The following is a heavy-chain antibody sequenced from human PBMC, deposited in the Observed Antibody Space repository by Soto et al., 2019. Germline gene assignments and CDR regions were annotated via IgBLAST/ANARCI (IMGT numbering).Heavy chain of an antibody. CDR3: ARDSNYALMDV. D-gene: IGHD4-4*01. V-gene: IGHV3-23*01. CDR1: GFTFSSYA. J-gene: IGHJ6*03. CDR2: ISGSGGST. Sequence: GGSLRLSCAASGFTFSSYAMRWVRQAPGKGLEWVSAISGSGGSTYYADSVKGQFNISRDNSKNTLYLQMNSLSAEDTAVYYCARDSNYALMDVWGKGTTVTVSS.